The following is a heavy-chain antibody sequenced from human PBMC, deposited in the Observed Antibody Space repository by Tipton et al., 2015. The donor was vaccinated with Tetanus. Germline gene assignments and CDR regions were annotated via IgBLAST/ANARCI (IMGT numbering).Heavy chain of an antibody. V-gene: IGHV4-31*02. Sequence: LSCAASGFTFSDCYMVWIRQAPGKGLEWLGYIYYSGSTFYNPSLKSRVTISVDTSNNQFSLRLSSVTAADTAVYYCTRDAGDSGHWGQGTLVTVSS. CDR3: TRDAGDSGH. D-gene: IGHD2-21*02. J-gene: IGHJ4*02. CDR2: IYYSGST. CDR1: GFTFSDCY.